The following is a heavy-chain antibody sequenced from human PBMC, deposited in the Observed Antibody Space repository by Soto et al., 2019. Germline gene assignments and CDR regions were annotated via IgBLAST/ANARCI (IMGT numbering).Heavy chain of an antibody. CDR1: GFTFSSYA. V-gene: IGHV3-64D*06. J-gene: IGHJ4*02. D-gene: IGHD3-22*01. Sequence: GGSLRLSCSASGFTFSSYAMHWVRQAPGKGLEYVSSISTNGGSTHYADSVKGRFTISRDNSKNTQYLQMSSLRADDTAVYYCVKGEYYYDSSGYYPFDDWGQGTLVTVSS. CDR2: ISTNGGST. CDR3: VKGEYYYDSSGYYPFDD.